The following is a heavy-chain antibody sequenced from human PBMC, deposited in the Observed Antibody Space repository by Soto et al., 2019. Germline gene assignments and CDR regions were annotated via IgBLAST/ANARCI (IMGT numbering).Heavy chain of an antibody. CDR2: IYSGGST. CDR3: ARSVVTAYLDY. D-gene: IGHD2-21*02. Sequence: EVQLVESGGGLVQPGGSLRLSCAASGFTVSSNYMSWVRQAPGKGLEWVSVIYSGGSTYYADSVKGRFTISRDSSKNTLYLQMNSLRAEDTAVYYCARSVVTAYLDYWGQGTLVTVSS. CDR1: GFTVSSNY. J-gene: IGHJ4*02. V-gene: IGHV3-66*01.